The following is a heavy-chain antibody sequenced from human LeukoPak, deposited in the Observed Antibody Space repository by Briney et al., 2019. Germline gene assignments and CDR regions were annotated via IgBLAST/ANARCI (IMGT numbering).Heavy chain of an antibody. V-gene: IGHV3-30*02. J-gene: IGHJ5*02. Sequence: AGGSLRLSCAASGFTFSSYGMHWVRQAPGKGLEWVAFIRYDGSNKYYADSVKGRFTISRDNSKNTLYLQMNSLRAEDTAVYYCAKDAVDTAIPSWFDPWGQGTLVTVSS. CDR1: GFTFSSYG. CDR2: IRYDGSNK. CDR3: AKDAVDTAIPSWFDP. D-gene: IGHD5-18*01.